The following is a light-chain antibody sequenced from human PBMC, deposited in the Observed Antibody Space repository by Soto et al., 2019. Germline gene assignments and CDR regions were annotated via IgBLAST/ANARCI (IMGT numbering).Light chain of an antibody. Sequence: EIVLTQSPGTLSLSPGERATLSCRASQSVSSSYLAWYQQKPGQAPRLLIYGASSRATGIPDRFSGSGSGTDFTRTIIRLEPEDFAVYYCQQYCSSLTFGQGTLLEIK. J-gene: IGKJ5*01. CDR1: QSVSSSY. CDR3: QQYCSSLT. CDR2: GAS. V-gene: IGKV3-20*01.